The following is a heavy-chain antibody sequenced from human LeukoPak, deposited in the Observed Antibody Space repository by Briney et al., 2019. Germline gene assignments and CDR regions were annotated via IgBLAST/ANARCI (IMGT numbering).Heavy chain of an antibody. CDR3: ARVNFWSGYVYYMDV. CDR2: IYTSGST. V-gene: IGHV4-4*07. J-gene: IGHJ6*03. Sequence: SETLSLTCTVSGDSIRSYYWSWIRQPAGKGLEWIGRIYTSGSTNYNPSLQNRVTMSVDTSKNQFSLKLSSVTAADTAVYYCARVNFWSGYVYYMDVWGKGTTVTVSS. D-gene: IGHD3-3*01. CDR1: GDSIRSYY.